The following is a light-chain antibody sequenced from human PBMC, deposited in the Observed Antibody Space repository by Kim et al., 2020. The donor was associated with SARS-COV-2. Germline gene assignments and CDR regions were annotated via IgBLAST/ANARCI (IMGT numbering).Light chain of an antibody. CDR1: KLGEKY. CDR2: QDT. Sequence: SYELTQPPSVSVSPGQTASITCSGDKLGEKYACWYQQKPGQCPVLVIYQDTKRPSGIPERFSGSNSGNTATLTISGTQAMDEADYYCQTWDSITVVFGGG. J-gene: IGLJ2*01. V-gene: IGLV3-1*01. CDR3: QTWDSITVV.